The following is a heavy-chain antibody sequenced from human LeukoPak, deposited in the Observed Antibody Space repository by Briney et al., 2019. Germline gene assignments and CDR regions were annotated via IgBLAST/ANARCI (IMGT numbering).Heavy chain of an antibody. D-gene: IGHD3-10*02. CDR2: ISSSGSTI. CDR1: GSTFSSYE. CDR3: AELGVTMIGGV. V-gene: IGHV3-48*03. J-gene: IGHJ6*04. Sequence: PGGSLRFSCAASGSTFSSYEMNWVRQAPGKGLEWVSYISSSGSTIYYADSVKGRFTISRDNAKNSLYLQMNSLRAEDTAVYYCAELGVTMIGGVWGKGTTVTISS.